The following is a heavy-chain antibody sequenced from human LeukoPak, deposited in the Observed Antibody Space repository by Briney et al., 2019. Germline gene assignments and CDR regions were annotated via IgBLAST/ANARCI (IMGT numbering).Heavy chain of an antibody. CDR2: IYYSGST. D-gene: IGHD3-22*01. CDR3: ARLDTITMIVV. CDR1: GGSISSGDYY. Sequence: KPSETLSLTCTVSGGSISSGDYYWSWIRQPPGKGLEWIGYIYYSGSTYYNSSLKSRVTISVDTSKNQFSLKLSSVTAADTAVYYCARLDTITMIVVWGQGTLVTVSS. V-gene: IGHV4-30-4*08. J-gene: IGHJ4*02.